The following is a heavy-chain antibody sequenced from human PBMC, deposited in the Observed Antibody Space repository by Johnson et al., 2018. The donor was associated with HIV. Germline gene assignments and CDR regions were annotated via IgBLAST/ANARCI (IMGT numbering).Heavy chain of an antibody. CDR2: INSDGSGT. Sequence: VLLVESAGGLVQPGGSLRLSCAASGFSVSRNYKTWVRQAPGKGLEWVSRINSDGSGTTYADSVKGRFTISRDNAKNTLYLQMNSLRAEDTAVYYCARDATPWGGAYVGYAFDLWGQGTMVAVSS. CDR3: ARDATPWGGAYVGYAFDL. D-gene: IGHD4-17*01. V-gene: IGHV3-74*03. J-gene: IGHJ3*01. CDR1: GFSVSRNY.